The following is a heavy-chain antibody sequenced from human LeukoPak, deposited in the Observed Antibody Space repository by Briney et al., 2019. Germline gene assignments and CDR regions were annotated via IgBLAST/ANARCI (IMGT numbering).Heavy chain of an antibody. Sequence: HPGGSLRLSCAASGFTFSNYAMHWVRQAPGKGLEYVSGISSNGGRTYFGNSVKGRFTISRDNSKNTLYLQMGSLRPEDMAVYYCARAMYNWNDGSCFDIWGQGTMVTVSS. CDR2: ISSNGGRT. V-gene: IGHV3-64*01. D-gene: IGHD1-20*01. CDR3: ARAMYNWNDGSCFDI. J-gene: IGHJ3*02. CDR1: GFTFSNYA.